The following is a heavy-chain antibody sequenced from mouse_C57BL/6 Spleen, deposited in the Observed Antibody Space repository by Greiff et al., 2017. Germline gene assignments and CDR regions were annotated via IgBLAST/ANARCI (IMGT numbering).Heavy chain of an antibody. V-gene: IGHV6-3*01. D-gene: IGHD2-4*01. Sequence: DVQLVESGGGLVQPGGSMKLSCVASGFTFSNYWMNWVRQSPEKGLEWVAQIRLKSDNYATHYAESVKGRFTISRDDSKSSVYLQMNNLRAEDTGIYYCTSTMITTGYYAMDYWGQGTSVTVSS. CDR2: IRLKSDNYAT. CDR3: TSTMITTGYYAMDY. J-gene: IGHJ4*01. CDR1: GFTFSNYW.